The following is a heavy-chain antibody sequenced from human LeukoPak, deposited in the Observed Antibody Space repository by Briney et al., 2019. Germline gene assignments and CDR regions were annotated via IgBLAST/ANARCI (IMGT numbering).Heavy chain of an antibody. Sequence: GGSLRLSCAASGLTFTKAWMTWVRQAPGKGLEWVANIKQDGSEKYYVDSVKGRFTISRDNAKNSLYLQMNTLRPEDTAVYYCARERQNKDFWSGGDYWGQGTLVTVSS. J-gene: IGHJ4*02. CDR2: IKQDGSEK. CDR1: GLTFTKAW. D-gene: IGHD3-3*01. V-gene: IGHV3-7*01. CDR3: ARERQNKDFWSGGDY.